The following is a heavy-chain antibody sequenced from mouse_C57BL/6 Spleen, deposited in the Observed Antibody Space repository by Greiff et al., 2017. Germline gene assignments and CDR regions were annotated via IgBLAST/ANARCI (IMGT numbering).Heavy chain of an antibody. CDR3: TRSGDYGGWYFDV. CDR1: GYTFTDYE. D-gene: IGHD2-4*01. V-gene: IGHV1-15*01. CDR2: IDPETGGT. Sequence: QVQLQQSGAELVRPGASVTLSCKASGYTFTDYEMHWVKQTPVHGLEWIGAIDPETGGTAYNQKFKGKAILTADKSSSTAYMELRSLTSEDSAVYYCTRSGDYGGWYFDVWGTGTTVTVSS. J-gene: IGHJ1*03.